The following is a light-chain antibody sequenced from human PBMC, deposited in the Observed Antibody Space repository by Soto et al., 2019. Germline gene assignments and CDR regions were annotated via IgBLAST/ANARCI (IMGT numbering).Light chain of an antibody. J-gene: IGKJ1*01. CDR3: QQYVSSPCA. CDR1: QSVTNSF. Sequence: EIVLAQSPGTLSLSPGERATLSCRASQSVTNSFLAWYQQKPGQAPRLLIYGASRRATGIPDRFTGSGSGTDFTLTSSRLEPEDFAVYYCQQYVSSPCAFVQGTKVEI. V-gene: IGKV3-20*01. CDR2: GAS.